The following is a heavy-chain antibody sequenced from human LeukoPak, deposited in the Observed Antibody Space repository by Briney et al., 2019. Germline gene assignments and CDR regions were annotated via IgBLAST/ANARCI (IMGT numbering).Heavy chain of an antibody. D-gene: IGHD5/OR15-5a*01. CDR3: ARDHVYGGADY. J-gene: IGHJ4*02. Sequence: GGSLRLSCAASGFTFHNYAIHWVRQAPGKGLEWVSLTSGDGITTYFADSVKGRFTVSRDNSKSSLFLQMNSLRTEDTALYYCARDHVYGGADYWGQGTLVTVSS. CDR2: TSGDGITT. CDR1: GFTFHNYA. V-gene: IGHV3-43*02.